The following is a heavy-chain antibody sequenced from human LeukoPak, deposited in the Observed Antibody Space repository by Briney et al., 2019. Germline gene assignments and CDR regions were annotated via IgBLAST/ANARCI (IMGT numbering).Heavy chain of an antibody. CDR1: GYTFTSYD. CDR3: ARFDIVVVPAASRHYYYYGMDV. J-gene: IGHJ6*02. V-gene: IGHV1-8*01. CDR2: MNPNRGNT. Sequence: ASVKVSCKASGYTFTSYDINWVRRAPGQGLEWMGWMNPNRGNTGYAQKFQGRVTMTRNTSISTAYMELSSLRSEDTAVYYCARFDIVVVPAASRHYYYYGMDVWGQGTTVTVSS. D-gene: IGHD2-2*01.